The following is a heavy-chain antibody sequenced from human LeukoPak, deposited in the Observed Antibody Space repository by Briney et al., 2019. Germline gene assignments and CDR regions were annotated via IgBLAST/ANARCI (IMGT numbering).Heavy chain of an antibody. CDR3: ASLHGYGSGRP. Sequence: SETLSLTCTVSGVSISSYYWSWIRQPPGKGLEWIGYIYYSGSTNYSPSLKSRVTISVDTSKNQFSLKLSSVTAADTAVYYCASLHGYGSGRPWGQGTLVTVSS. CDR2: IYYSGST. J-gene: IGHJ5*02. D-gene: IGHD3-10*01. V-gene: IGHV4-59*08. CDR1: GVSISSYY.